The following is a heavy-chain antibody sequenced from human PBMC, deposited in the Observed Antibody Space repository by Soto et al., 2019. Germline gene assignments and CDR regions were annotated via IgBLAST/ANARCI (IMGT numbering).Heavy chain of an antibody. CDR3: ETDTTGATLVVYFDY. V-gene: IGHV1-24*01. CDR2: FDPEDGET. Sequence: ASVKVSCKVSGYTLTELSMHWVRQAPGKGLEWMGGFDPEDGETIYAQKFQGRVTMTEDTSTDTAYMELSSLRSEDTAVYYCETDTTGATLVVYFDYWGQGTPVPVYS. D-gene: IGHD1-26*01. J-gene: IGHJ4*02. CDR1: GYTLTELS.